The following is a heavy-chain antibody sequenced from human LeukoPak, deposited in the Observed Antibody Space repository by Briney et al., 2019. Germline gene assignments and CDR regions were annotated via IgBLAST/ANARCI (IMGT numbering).Heavy chain of an antibody. J-gene: IGHJ5*02. CDR3: ARDYRASSVVVVPAASYNWFDP. Sequence: GASXKVSCKASGYTFTSYGISWVRQAPGQGLEWMGWISAYNGNTNYAQKFQGRVTITADKSTSTAYMELSSLRSEDTAVYYCARDYRASSVVVVPAASYNWFDPWGQGTLVTVSS. CDR1: GYTFTSYG. D-gene: IGHD2-2*01. V-gene: IGHV1-18*01. CDR2: ISAYNGNT.